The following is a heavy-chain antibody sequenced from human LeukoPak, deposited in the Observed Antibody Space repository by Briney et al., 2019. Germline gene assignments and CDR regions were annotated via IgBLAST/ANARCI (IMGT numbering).Heavy chain of an antibody. CDR3: AKKKRELRGFDY. Sequence: GGSLRLSCAASGFTFSSYAMSWVRQAPGKGLEWVSVIGGSGGSTYYADSVKGRFTISRDNSKNTLYLQMSSLRAEDTAVYYCAKKKRELRGFDYWGQGTLVTVSS. CDR2: IGGSGGST. CDR1: GFTFSSYA. J-gene: IGHJ4*02. D-gene: IGHD1-7*01. V-gene: IGHV3-23*01.